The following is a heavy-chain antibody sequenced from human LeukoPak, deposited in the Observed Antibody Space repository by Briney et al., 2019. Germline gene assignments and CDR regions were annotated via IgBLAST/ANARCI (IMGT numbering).Heavy chain of an antibody. Sequence: PSETLSLTCAVYGGSFSGYYWSWIRQPPGKGLEWIGEINHSGSTNYNPSLKSRVTISVDTSKNQFSLKLSSVTAADTAVYYCVRDRGYSTYDYWGQGTLASVSS. D-gene: IGHD2-15*01. V-gene: IGHV4-34*01. CDR3: VRDRGYSTYDY. J-gene: IGHJ4*02. CDR1: GGSFSGYY. CDR2: INHSGST.